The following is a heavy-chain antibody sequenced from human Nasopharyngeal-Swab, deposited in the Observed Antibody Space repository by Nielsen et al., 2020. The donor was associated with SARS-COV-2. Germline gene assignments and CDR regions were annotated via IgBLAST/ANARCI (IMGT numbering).Heavy chain of an antibody. CDR2: ISSSSSYI. V-gene: IGHV3-21*01. D-gene: IGHD1-1*01. Sequence: GGSLRLSCAASGFTFSSYSMNWVRQAPGKGLEWVSSISSSSSYIYYADSVKGRFTISRDNAKNSLYLQMNSLRAEDTAVYYCTRASRGTSTRTFDYWGQGTPVTVSS. J-gene: IGHJ4*02. CDR3: TRASRGTSTRTFDY. CDR1: GFTFSSYS.